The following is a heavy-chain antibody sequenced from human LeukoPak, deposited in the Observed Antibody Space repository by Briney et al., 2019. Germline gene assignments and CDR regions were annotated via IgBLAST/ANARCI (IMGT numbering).Heavy chain of an antibody. CDR3: ARGTGLGGDYVSN. J-gene: IGHJ4*02. V-gene: IGHV1-46*01. CDR2: INPSGGTT. CDR1: GYTFITYY. D-gene: IGHD4-17*01. Sequence: GASVKVSCKASGYTFITYYMHWVRQAPGQGLEWMGVINPSGGTTSYAQKFQARVTMTRDTSTSTVYMELSSLRSKDTAVYYCARGTGLGGDYVSNWGQGTLVTVSS.